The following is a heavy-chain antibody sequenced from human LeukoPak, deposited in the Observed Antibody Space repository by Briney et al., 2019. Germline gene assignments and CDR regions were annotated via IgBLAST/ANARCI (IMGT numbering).Heavy chain of an antibody. J-gene: IGHJ5*02. CDR3: ARGIVGATPWFDP. CDR1: GGSFSGYY. D-gene: IGHD1-26*01. V-gene: IGHV4-34*01. CDR2: INHSGST. Sequence: SSETLSLTCAVYGGSFSGYYWSWIRQPPGKGLEWIGEINHSGSTNYNPSLKSRVTISVDTSKNQFSLKLSSVTAADTAVYYCARGIVGATPWFDPWGQGTLVTVSS.